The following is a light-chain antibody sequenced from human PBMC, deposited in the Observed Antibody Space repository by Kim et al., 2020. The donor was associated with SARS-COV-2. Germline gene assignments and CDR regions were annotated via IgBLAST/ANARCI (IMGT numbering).Light chain of an antibody. CDR2: DVS. Sequence: QSALTQPPSASGSPGQSVTISCTGTSSDVGGYNYVSWYQQHPGKAPKLMIYDVSKRPSGLPDRFSGSKSGNTASLNVSGLQAEDEADYYCSSYASSKNLVFGGGTQLTVL. CDR1: SSDVGGYNY. CDR3: SSYASSKNLV. V-gene: IGLV2-8*01. J-gene: IGLJ3*02.